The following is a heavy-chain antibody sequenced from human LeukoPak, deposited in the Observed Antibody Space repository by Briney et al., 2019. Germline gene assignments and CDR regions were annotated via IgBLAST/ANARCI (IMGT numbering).Heavy chain of an antibody. CDR1: GFTFSSYG. CDR3: ARDLVDTAMVNM. V-gene: IGHV3-30*03. CDR2: ISYDGSNK. J-gene: IGHJ4*02. D-gene: IGHD5-18*01. Sequence: GGSLRLSCAASGFTFSSYGMHWVRQAPGKGLEWVAVISYDGSNKYYADSVKGRFTISRDNAKNSLYLQMNSLRAEDTAVYYCARDLVDTAMVNMWGQGTLVTVSS.